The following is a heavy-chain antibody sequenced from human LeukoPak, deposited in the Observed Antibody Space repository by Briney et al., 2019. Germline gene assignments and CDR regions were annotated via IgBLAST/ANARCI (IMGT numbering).Heavy chain of an antibody. J-gene: IGHJ4*02. V-gene: IGHV5-51*01. D-gene: IGHD6-19*01. CDR2: IYPGDSDT. CDR3: ARRVAVAGSLSAFDY. CDR1: GYSFTSYW. Sequence: WASVKVSCKASGYSFTSYWIVWVRQMPGKGLEWMGIIYPGDSDTRYSPSFEGQVTISADKSISTAYLQWNSLKASDTAMYYCARRVAVAGSLSAFDYWGQGTLVTVSS.